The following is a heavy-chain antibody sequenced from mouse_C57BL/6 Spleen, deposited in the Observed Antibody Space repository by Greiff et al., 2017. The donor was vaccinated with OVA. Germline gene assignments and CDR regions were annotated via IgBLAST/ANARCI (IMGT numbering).Heavy chain of an antibody. CDR3: SYQGMDY. CDR2: IWGDGST. V-gene: IGHV2-3*01. J-gene: IGHJ4*01. CDR1: GFSLTSYG. Sequence: QVQLQQSGPGLVAPSQSLSITCTVSGFSLTSYGVSWVRQPPGKGLEWLGVIWGDGSTNYHSALISRLRISKDNSTSQVFLKLNSLQTDETATYYCSYQGMDYWGQGTSVTVSS.